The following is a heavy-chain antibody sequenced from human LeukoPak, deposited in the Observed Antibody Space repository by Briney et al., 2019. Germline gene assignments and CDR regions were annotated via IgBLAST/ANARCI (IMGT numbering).Heavy chain of an antibody. CDR3: ARGDCSGGSCYSGAFDI. J-gene: IGHJ3*02. D-gene: IGHD2-15*01. CDR1: GGSISSYY. CDR2: IYYSGST. V-gene: IGHV4-59*01. Sequence: SETLSLICTVSGGSISSYYWSWIRQPPGKGLEWIGYIYYSGSTNYNPSLKSRVTISVDTSKNQFSLKLSSVTAADTAVYYCARGDCSGGSCYSGAFDIWGQGTMVTVSS.